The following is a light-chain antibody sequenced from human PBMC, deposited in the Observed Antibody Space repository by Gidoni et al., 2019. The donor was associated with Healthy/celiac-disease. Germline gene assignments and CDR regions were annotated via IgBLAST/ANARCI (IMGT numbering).Light chain of an antibody. J-gene: IGKJ3*01. CDR1: QSASSSY. V-gene: IGKV3D-20*01. Sequence: EMVLTQSPATLSLSPGERATLSCGASQSASSSYLAWYQQKPGLAPRLLIYDASSRATGIPDRFSGSGSGTDFTLTISRLEPEDFAVYYCQQYGSSPLTFGPGTKVDIK. CDR2: DAS. CDR3: QQYGSSPLT.